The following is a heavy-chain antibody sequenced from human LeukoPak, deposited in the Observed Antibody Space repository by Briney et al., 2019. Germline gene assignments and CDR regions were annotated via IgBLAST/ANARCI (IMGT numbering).Heavy chain of an antibody. V-gene: IGHV3-7*01. CDR1: GFTFSSYW. J-gene: IGHJ6*02. CDR3: ARVPIPETATGGYYYGMDV. CDR2: IKQDGSEK. D-gene: IGHD1-14*01. Sequence: GGSLRLSCAASGFTFSSYWMSWVRQAPGKGLEWVANIKQDGSEKYYVDSVKGRFTISRDNAKNSLYLQMNSLRAEDTAVYYCARVPIPETATGGYYYGMDVWGQGTTVTVSS.